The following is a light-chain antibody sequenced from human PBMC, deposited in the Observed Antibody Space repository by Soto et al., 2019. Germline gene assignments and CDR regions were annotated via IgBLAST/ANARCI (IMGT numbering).Light chain of an antibody. J-gene: IGLJ1*01. CDR1: CNDFGGYNF. CDR2: DVT. V-gene: IGLV2-14*01. CDR3: NSYSGGNTLYV. Sequence: SGLPQPPPVAGPPGKPLTIPCHGTCNDFGGYNFVSWFQQHPGKAPKLLICDVTRRPSGVSDRFSGSKSGNTASLTISGLQAEDEADYYCNSYSGGNTLYVFGSGTKGTVL.